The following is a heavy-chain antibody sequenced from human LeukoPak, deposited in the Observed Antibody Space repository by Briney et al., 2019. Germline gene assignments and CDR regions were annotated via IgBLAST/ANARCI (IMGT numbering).Heavy chain of an antibody. Sequence: ASVKVSCKASGYTFTGYYMHWVRQAPGQGLEWMGWINPNSGGTNYAQKFQGRVTMTRDTSISTAYMELSRLRSDDTAVYYCARDHALGYCSGGSCYFDHRWNWFDPWGQGTLVTVSS. D-gene: IGHD2-15*01. CDR2: INPNSGGT. CDR1: GYTFTGYY. J-gene: IGHJ5*02. V-gene: IGHV1-2*02. CDR3: ARDHALGYCSGGSCYFDHRWNWFDP.